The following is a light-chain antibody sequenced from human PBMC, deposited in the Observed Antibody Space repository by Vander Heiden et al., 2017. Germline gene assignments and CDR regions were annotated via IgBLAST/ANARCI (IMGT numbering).Light chain of an antibody. Sequence: ENVLTQSPGTLSLSPGERATLSCRASQSVSSSHLAWYQQKPGQAPRLLIHAASSRATGISDRFSGGGSGTDYTLTISRLEPEDFAVYYCQQDGTSPYTFGQGTKLEI. J-gene: IGKJ2*01. CDR1: QSVSSSH. CDR2: AAS. V-gene: IGKV3-20*01. CDR3: QQDGTSPYT.